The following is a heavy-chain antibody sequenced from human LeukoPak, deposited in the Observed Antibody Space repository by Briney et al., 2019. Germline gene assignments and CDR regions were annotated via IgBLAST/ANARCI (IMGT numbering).Heavy chain of an antibody. D-gene: IGHD5-18*01. CDR3: AKSVKFIRGYSSGPTGVDY. J-gene: IGHJ4*02. CDR2: ISGSGGST. CDR1: GFTFSSYA. V-gene: IGHV3-23*01. Sequence: GGSLRLSCAASGFTFSSYAMSWVRQAPGKGLEWVSAISGSGGSTYYADSVKGRFTISRDNSKNTLYLQMNSLRAEDTAVYYCAKSVKFIRGYSSGPTGVDYWGQGTLVTVSS.